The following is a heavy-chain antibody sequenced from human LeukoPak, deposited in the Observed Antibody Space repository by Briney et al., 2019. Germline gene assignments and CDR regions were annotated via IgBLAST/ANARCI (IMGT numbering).Heavy chain of an antibody. CDR3: ARGVAVAGTGMSSRYYHGMDV. D-gene: IGHD6-13*01. CDR1: VGSISSYY. V-gene: IGHV4-59*01. CDR2: IHYSGST. J-gene: IGHJ6*02. Sequence: SETLFLTCTVSVGSISSYYWSWIRQSPEKGLEWIGDIHYSGSTNHNPSLKSRVTISLDTSKNQFSPKLSSVTAADTAVYYCARGVAVAGTGMSSRYYHGMDVWGQGTTVTVSS.